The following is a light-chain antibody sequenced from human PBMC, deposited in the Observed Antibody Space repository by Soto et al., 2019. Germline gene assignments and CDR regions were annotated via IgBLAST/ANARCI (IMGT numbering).Light chain of an antibody. J-gene: IGKJ1*01. CDR1: QNVASSY. CDR3: QQYNNWPPWT. Sequence: IVLSQSPGHLTLSPGQRATLSCRCSQNVASSYLAWYQHKPGQAPRLLIYGASTRATGIPARFSGSGSGTEFTLTISSLQSEDFAVYYCQQYNNWPPWTFGQGTKVDIK. CDR2: GAS. V-gene: IGKV3-15*01.